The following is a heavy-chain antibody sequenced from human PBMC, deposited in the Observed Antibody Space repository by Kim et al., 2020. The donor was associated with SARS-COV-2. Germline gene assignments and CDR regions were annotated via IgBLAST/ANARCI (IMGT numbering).Heavy chain of an antibody. Sequence: SETLSLTCANNGGSSSTYYWSWIRQPPGKGLEWIGEINHGGSTNYNPSLKSRVTMSLDTSKNQFSLKLNSVTAADTAVYYCARRYCSTTSCYTYYGMDV. D-gene: IGHD2-2*02. CDR3: ARRYCSTTSCYTYYGMDV. J-gene: IGHJ6*01. V-gene: IGHV4-34*01. CDR1: GGSSSTYY. CDR2: INHGGST.